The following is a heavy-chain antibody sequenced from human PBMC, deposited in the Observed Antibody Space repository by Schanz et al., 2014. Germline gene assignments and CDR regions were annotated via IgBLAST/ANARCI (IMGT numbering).Heavy chain of an antibody. CDR2: ISDSGDTA. CDR3: AKSLESCPGGRCSRGYFDY. D-gene: IGHD2-8*02. J-gene: IGHJ4*02. V-gene: IGHV3-23*01. Sequence: DVQLLESGGGLVQPGGSLRLSCAASGFTFTNYAMSWVRQAPGKGLEWVSLISDSGDTAYYADSVKGRFTISRDNFKGALYLQMSSLGAEDTAVYYCAKSLESCPGGRCSRGYFDYWGQGTLVTVSS. CDR1: GFTFTNYA.